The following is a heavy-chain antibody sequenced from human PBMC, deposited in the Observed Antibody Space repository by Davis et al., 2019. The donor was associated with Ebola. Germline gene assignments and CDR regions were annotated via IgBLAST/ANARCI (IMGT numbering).Heavy chain of an antibody. Sequence: AASVKVSCKASGGTFSSYAISWVRQAPGQGLEWMGWINAGNGNTKYSQKFQGRVTITRDTSASTAYMELSSLRSEDTAVYYCARGTDMITFGPNWFDPWGQGTLVTVSS. J-gene: IGHJ5*02. V-gene: IGHV1-3*01. D-gene: IGHD3-16*01. CDR2: INAGNGNT. CDR3: ARGTDMITFGPNWFDP. CDR1: GGTFSSYA.